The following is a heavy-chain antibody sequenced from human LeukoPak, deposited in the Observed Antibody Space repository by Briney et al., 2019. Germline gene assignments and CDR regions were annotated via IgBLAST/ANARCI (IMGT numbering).Heavy chain of an antibody. Sequence: GGSLRLSCAASGFTFSSYEMNWVRQAPGKRLEWVSYISSSGSSIYYADSVKGRFTISRDNAKNSLYLQTNSLRAEDTAVYYCARSSGWQYYYYYGMDVWGQGTTVTVSS. CDR1: GFTFSSYE. V-gene: IGHV3-48*03. J-gene: IGHJ6*02. CDR2: ISSSGSSI. CDR3: ARSSGWQYYYYYGMDV. D-gene: IGHD6-19*01.